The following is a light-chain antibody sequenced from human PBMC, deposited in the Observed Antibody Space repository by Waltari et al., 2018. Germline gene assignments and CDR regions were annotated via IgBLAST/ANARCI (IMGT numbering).Light chain of an antibody. Sequence: QSALTQPASVSGSPGQSITISCTGTNSDVGGSNYVSWYQQHPGKAPKLMIFDVSNRPSGVSIRFSDSKSGNTASLTISGLQAEDEADYYCSSFTSTNTLVVFGGGTKLTVL. CDR1: NSDVGGSNY. J-gene: IGLJ2*01. CDR2: DVS. CDR3: SSFTSTNTLVV. V-gene: IGLV2-14*03.